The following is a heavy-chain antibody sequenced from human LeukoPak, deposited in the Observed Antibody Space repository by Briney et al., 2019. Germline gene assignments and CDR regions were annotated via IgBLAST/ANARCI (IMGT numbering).Heavy chain of an antibody. CDR2: ISYDGSNK. J-gene: IGHJ4*02. V-gene: IGHV3-30-3*01. Sequence: PGGSLRLSCAASGFTFSSYAMHWVRQAPGKGLEWVAVISYDGSNKYYADSVKGRFTISRDNSKNTLYLQMNSLRAEDTAVYYCARGPSGILVGGVFYLDYWGQGTLVTVSS. CDR3: ARGPSGILVGGVFYLDY. CDR1: GFTFSSYA. D-gene: IGHD2-8*02.